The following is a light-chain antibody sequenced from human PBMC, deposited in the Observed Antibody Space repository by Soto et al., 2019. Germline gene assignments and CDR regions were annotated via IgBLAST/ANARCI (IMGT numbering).Light chain of an antibody. CDR2: LNSDGSH. Sequence: QSVLTQSPSASASLGASVKLTCTLSSGHSSYAIAWHQQQPEKGPRYLMKLNSDGSHRKGDGIPDRFSGSNSGAERYLTISSLQSEDEADYYCQTWGTGIQVFGGGTKLTVL. CDR1: SGHSSYA. CDR3: QTWGTGIQV. V-gene: IGLV4-69*01. J-gene: IGLJ3*02.